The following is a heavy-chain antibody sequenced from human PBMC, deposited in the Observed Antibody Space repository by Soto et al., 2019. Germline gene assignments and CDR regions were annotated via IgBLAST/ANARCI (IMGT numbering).Heavy chain of an antibody. Sequence: GGSLRLSCAASGFTFSSYWMSWVRQAPGKGLEWVANIKQDGSEKYYVDSVKGRFTISRDNAKNSLYLQMNSLRAEDTAVYYCARDFGQLARGFDIWGQGTMVTVSS. D-gene: IGHD6-13*01. CDR3: ARDFGQLARGFDI. CDR1: GFTFSSYW. V-gene: IGHV3-7*01. J-gene: IGHJ3*02. CDR2: IKQDGSEK.